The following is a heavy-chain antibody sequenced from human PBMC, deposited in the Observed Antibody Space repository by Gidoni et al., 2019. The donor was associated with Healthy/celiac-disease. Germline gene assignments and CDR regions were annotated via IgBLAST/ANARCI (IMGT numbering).Heavy chain of an antibody. CDR1: GFTFSRYG. CDR2: IWYDGSNK. CDR3: ARDLRIAARPSVVFDY. V-gene: IGHV3-33*01. J-gene: IGHJ4*02. Sequence: QVQLVESGGGVVQPGRSLRLTCAASGFTFSRYGMHWVRQAPGKGLEWLAFIWYDGSNKYYADSVKGRFTISRDNSKNTLYLQMNSLRAEDTAVYYCARDLRIAARPSVVFDYWGQGTLVTVSS. D-gene: IGHD6-6*01.